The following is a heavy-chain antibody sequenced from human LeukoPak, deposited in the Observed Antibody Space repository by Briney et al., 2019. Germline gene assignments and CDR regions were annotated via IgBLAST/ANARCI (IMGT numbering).Heavy chain of an antibody. J-gene: IGHJ4*02. CDR2: IIPIFGTA. Sequence: ASVKVSCKASGGTFSSYAISWVRQAPGQGLERMGGIIPIFGTANYAQKIQGRVTITTDESTSTAYMELSSLRSEDTAVYYCARSRPYDFWSGYYTYYFDYWGQGILVTVSS. CDR1: GGTFSSYA. D-gene: IGHD3-3*01. CDR3: ARSRPYDFWSGYYTYYFDY. V-gene: IGHV1-69*05.